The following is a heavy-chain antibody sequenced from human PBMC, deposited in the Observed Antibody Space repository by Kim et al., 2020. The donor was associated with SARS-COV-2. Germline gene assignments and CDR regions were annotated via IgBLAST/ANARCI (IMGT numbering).Heavy chain of an antibody. J-gene: IGHJ4*02. V-gene: IGHV3-43*01. CDR1: GFTFDDYT. D-gene: IGHD5-18*01. CDR2: ISWDGGST. CDR3: AKASGYSYGDYYFDY. Sequence: GGSLRLSCAASGFTFDDYTMHWVRQAPGKGLEWVSLISWDGGSTYYADSVKGRFTISRDNSKNSLYLQMNSLRTEDTALYYCAKASGYSYGDYYFDYWGQGTLVTVSS.